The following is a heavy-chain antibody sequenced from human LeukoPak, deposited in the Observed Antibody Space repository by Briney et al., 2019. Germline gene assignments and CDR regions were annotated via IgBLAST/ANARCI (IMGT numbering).Heavy chain of an antibody. D-gene: IGHD6-13*01. CDR2: ITSGANT. V-gene: IGHV3-23*01. CDR3: AKARAGDITAAFNY. Sequence: GGSLRLSCAASGFTFNTYAMSWVRQAPGKGLEWASGITSGANTYYADSVKGRFTISRDNSENTLNLQMNSLRAEDTAIYYCAKARAGDITAAFNYWGQGTLVTVSS. J-gene: IGHJ4*02. CDR1: GFTFNTYA.